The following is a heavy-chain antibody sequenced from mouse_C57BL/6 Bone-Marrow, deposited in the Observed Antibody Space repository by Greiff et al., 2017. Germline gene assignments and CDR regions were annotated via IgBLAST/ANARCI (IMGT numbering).Heavy chain of an antibody. CDR3: ARRGIYYDYDGFAY. CDR2: IDPSDSYT. V-gene: IGHV1-50*01. Sequence: QVQLQQPGAELVKPGASVKLSCKASGYTFTSYWMQWVNQRPGQGLEWIGEIDPSDSYTNYNQKFKGKATLTVDTSSSTAYMQLSSLTSEDSAVYYCARRGIYYDYDGFAYWGQGTLVTVSA. CDR1: GYTFTSYW. J-gene: IGHJ3*01. D-gene: IGHD2-4*01.